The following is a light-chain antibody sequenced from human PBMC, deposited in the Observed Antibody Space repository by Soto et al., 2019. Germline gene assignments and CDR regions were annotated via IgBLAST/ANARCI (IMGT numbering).Light chain of an antibody. CDR3: QQSYTNPIT. V-gene: IGKV1-39*01. CDR2: AES. CDR1: QSISTY. J-gene: IGKJ5*01. Sequence: DIQMTQSPSSLSASVGDRVTITCRASQSISTYVNWYQQKAGKAPQVLIYAESNLQTGVPSRFSGSGSRTDFTLTINSLQPGDFATYYCQQSYTNPITFGQGTRLEIK.